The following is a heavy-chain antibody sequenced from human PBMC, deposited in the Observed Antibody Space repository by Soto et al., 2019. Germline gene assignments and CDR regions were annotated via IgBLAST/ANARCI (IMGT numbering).Heavy chain of an antibody. Sequence: QVQLQQWGAGLLKPSETLSLTCAVYGGSFSGYYWSWIRQPPGKGLEWIGEINHSGSTNDNPSLKSRVTISVDTSKTQFSMKLSSVTAADTAVYYCARRRPYSGYDRWLPTSIMDVWGQGTTVTVSS. D-gene: IGHD5-12*01. J-gene: IGHJ6*02. CDR1: GGSFSGYY. CDR3: ARRRPYSGYDRWLPTSIMDV. CDR2: INHSGST. V-gene: IGHV4-34*01.